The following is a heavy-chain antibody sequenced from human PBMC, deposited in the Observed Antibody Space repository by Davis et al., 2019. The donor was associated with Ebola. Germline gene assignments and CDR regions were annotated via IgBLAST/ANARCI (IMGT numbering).Heavy chain of an antibody. J-gene: IGHJ4*02. Sequence: MPSETLSLTCAVYGGSFSGYYWSWIRQPPGKGLEWIGEINHSGSTNYNPSLKSRVTISVDPAKNQFSLKLSSVTAADTAVYYWGGGGAVVGSNADYWGQGTLVTVSS. D-gene: IGHD1-26*01. CDR2: INHSGST. V-gene: IGHV4-34*01. CDR3: GGGGAVVGSNADY. CDR1: GGSFSGYY.